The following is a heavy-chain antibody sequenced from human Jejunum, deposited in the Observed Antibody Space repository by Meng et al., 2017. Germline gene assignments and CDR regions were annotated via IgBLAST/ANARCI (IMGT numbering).Heavy chain of an antibody. CDR2: INTVNANT. V-gene: IGHV1-3*04. J-gene: IGHJ4*02. CDR3: ARVKYSGYDPFDS. D-gene: IGHD5-12*01. Sequence: HVSVVESGAEVKWPGASVTVSFKTSGFAFSRYVIHWVRQAPGQRLEWMGRINTVNANTRYSEKFQGRVTITRDTSASTAYMELSSLTSEDTAVYYCARVKYSGYDPFDSWGQGTLVTVSS. CDR1: GFAFSRYV.